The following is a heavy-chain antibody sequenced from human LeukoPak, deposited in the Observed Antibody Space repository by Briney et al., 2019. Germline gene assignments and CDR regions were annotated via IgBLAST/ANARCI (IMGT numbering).Heavy chain of an antibody. Sequence: PGGSLRLSCAASGFTFSSYTMNWVRQAPGKGLEWVSSISSTSSYIYYADSVKGRFTISRDNAKNSPYLQMNSLRAEDTAVYYCARKGSSGYPAPWGQGTLATVSS. V-gene: IGHV3-21*01. CDR2: ISSTSSYI. CDR3: ARKGSSGYPAP. CDR1: GFTFSSYT. J-gene: IGHJ5*02. D-gene: IGHD3-22*01.